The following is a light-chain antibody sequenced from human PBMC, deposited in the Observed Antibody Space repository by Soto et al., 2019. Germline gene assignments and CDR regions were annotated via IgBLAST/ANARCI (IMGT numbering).Light chain of an antibody. Sequence: DIQMTQSPSTLSASVGDRVTITCRASQSISSWLAWYQQKPGRAPNLLIYQASSLESGVPSRFSGGASGTEFPHTISSLQPDDFATYYCQQYNSYPWTFGQGTKVEIK. J-gene: IGKJ1*01. CDR1: QSISSW. CDR3: QQYNSYPWT. CDR2: QAS. V-gene: IGKV1-5*03.